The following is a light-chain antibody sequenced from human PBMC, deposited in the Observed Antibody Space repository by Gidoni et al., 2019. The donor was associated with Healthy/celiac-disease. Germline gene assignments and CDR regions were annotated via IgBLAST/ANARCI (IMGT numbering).Light chain of an antibody. Sequence: EIVLTQSPGTLSLSPGERATLSCRASQSVSSSYLAWYQQKPGQAPRLLSYCASSRATGIPDRFSGSGSGTDFTLTISRLEPEDFAVYYCQQYGSSPVTFGPGTKVDIK. CDR2: CAS. CDR3: QQYGSSPVT. V-gene: IGKV3-20*01. CDR1: QSVSSSY. J-gene: IGKJ3*01.